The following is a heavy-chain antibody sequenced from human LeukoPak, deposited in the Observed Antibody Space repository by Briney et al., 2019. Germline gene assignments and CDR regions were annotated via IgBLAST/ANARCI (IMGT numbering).Heavy chain of an antibody. CDR3: ARVLGARDSSGYRPLDY. CDR2: IIPIFGTT. CDR1: GGTFSSYG. V-gene: IGHV1-69*13. Sequence: SVKVSCKASGGTFSSYGISWMRQAPGQGLEWMGGIIPIFGTTKNAPKFQGRVTLTADESTTTAYMELTSLSSQDTAVYYCARVLGARDSSGYRPLDYWGQGTLVTVSS. D-gene: IGHD3-22*01. J-gene: IGHJ4*02.